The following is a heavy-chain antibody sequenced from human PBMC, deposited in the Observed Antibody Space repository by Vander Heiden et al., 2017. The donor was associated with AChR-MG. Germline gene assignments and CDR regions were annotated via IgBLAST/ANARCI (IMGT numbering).Heavy chain of an antibody. CDR2: IYYSGST. CDR3: ARGGRKLGRHFDY. J-gene: IGHJ4*02. V-gene: IGHV4-31*03. D-gene: IGHD2-15*01. CDR1: GGSISSGGYY. Sequence: QVQLQESGPGLLKPSQTLSLTCTVSGGSISSGGYYWSWIRQHPGKGLEWIGYIYYSGSTYYNPSLKSRVTISVDTSKNQFSLKLSSVTAADTAVYYCARGGRKLGRHFDYWGQGTLVTVSS.